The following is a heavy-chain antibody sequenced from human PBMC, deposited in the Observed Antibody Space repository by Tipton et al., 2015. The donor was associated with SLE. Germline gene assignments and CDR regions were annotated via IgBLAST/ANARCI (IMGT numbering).Heavy chain of an antibody. CDR2: ISGSGGST. V-gene: IGHV3-23*01. Sequence: SLRLSCAASGFTFSSYAMSWVRQAPGKGLEWVSAISGSGGSTYYADSVKGRFTISRDNSKNTLYLQMNSLRAEDTAVYYCARVESRCSGGSCYLGYWGQGTLVTVSS. CDR3: ARVESRCSGGSCYLGY. D-gene: IGHD2-15*01. CDR1: GFTFSSYA. J-gene: IGHJ4*02.